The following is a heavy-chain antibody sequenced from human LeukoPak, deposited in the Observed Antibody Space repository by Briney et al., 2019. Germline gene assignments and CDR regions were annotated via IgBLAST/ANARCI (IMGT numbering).Heavy chain of an antibody. V-gene: IGHV4-31*02. Sequence: PSETLSLTCTVSGGSISSGTYYYWSWIRQHPGEAPEWMGYIYYLGTTYYNPSLKSRVSISVATSENQFSLKLTSVTAADTAVYYCARLNYYDSGSLTYSFDYWGQGTLVTVSP. CDR1: GGSISSGTYYY. CDR2: IYYLGTT. D-gene: IGHD3-10*01. CDR3: ARLNYYDSGSLTYSFDY. J-gene: IGHJ4*02.